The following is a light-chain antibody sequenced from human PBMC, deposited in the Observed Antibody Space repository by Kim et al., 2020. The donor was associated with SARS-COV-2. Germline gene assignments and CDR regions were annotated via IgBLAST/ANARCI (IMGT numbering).Light chain of an antibody. CDR3: SSYAGTNWV. CDR1: SNDVGYYNY. V-gene: IGLV2-8*01. CDR2: EVT. J-gene: IGLJ3*02. Sequence: QSALTQPPSASGSPGQSVTISCTGTSNDVGYYNYVSWYQHRPGKGPKVLIYEVTKRPSGVPDRFSGSRSGNTASLTVSGLQAEDEADYYCSSYAGTNWVFGGGTQLTVL.